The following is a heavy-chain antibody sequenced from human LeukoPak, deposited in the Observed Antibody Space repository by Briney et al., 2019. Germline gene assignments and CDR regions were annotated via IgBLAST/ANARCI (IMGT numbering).Heavy chain of an antibody. Sequence: GGSLRLSCAASGFTFSYYWMHWVRQAPGKGLVWVSLINSGGSTTSYADSVKGRFTISRDNAKNTLYLQMNSLRAEDTAVYYCARALAAPRDWFDPWGQGTLVTVSS. V-gene: IGHV3-74*01. D-gene: IGHD6-25*01. CDR2: INSGGSTT. CDR1: GFTFSYYW. CDR3: ARALAAPRDWFDP. J-gene: IGHJ5*02.